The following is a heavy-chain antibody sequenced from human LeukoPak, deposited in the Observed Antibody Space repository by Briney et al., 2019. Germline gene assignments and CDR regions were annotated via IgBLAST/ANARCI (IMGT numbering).Heavy chain of an antibody. J-gene: IGHJ4*02. CDR2: ISYDGSNK. CDR1: GFTFSSYA. Sequence: GGSLRLSCAASGFTFSSYAMHWVRQAPGKGLEWVAVISYDGSNKYYADSVKGRFTISRDNSKNTLYLQMNSLRAEDTAVYYCAKLGDSYGYAVFDYWGQGTLVTVSS. CDR3: AKLGDSYGYAVFDY. D-gene: IGHD5-18*01. V-gene: IGHV3-30*04.